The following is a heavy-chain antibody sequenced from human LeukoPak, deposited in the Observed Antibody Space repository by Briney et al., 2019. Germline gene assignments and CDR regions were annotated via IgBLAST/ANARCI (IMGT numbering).Heavy chain of an antibody. Sequence: SETLSLTCTVSGGSFSSGSYYWSWIRQPAGKGLEWIGRIYTSGSTNYNPSLKSRVTISVDTSKNQFSLKLSSVTAADTAVYYCARGGVRYPVLFDYWGQGTLVTVSS. V-gene: IGHV4-61*02. CDR2: IYTSGST. CDR3: ARGGVRYPVLFDY. J-gene: IGHJ4*02. D-gene: IGHD3-10*01. CDR1: GGSFSSGSYY.